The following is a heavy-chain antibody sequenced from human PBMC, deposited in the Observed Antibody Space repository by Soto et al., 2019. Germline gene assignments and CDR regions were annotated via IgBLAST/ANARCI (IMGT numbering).Heavy chain of an antibody. CDR1: GGTFSSYA. D-gene: IGHD2-15*01. V-gene: IGHV1-69*12. CDR3: ASVGVGIVVVEPLRGWFDP. J-gene: IGHJ5*02. CDR2: IIPIFGTA. Sequence: QVQLVQSGAEVKKPGSSVKVSCKASGGTFSSYAISWVRQAPGQGLEWMGGIIPIFGTANYAQKFQGRVTMTADESTSTAYMELRSLRSEDTAVYYCASVGVGIVVVEPLRGWFDPWGQGTLVTVSS.